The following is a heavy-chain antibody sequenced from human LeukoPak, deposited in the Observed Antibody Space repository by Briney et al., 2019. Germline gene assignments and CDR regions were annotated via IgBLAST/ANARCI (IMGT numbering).Heavy chain of an antibody. CDR2: ISGSGGST. D-gene: IGHD6-19*01. CDR1: GFTFSSYG. J-gene: IGHJ2*01. Sequence: GGSLRLSCAASGFTFSSYGMSWVRQAPGKGLEWVSAISGSGGSTYYADSVKGRFTISRDNSKNTLYLQMNSLRAEDTAVYYCAKGYSSGLNWYFDLWGRGTLVTVSS. CDR3: AKGYSSGLNWYFDL. V-gene: IGHV3-23*01.